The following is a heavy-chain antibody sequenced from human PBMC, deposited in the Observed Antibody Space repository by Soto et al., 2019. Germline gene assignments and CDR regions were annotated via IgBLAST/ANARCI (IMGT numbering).Heavy chain of an antibody. CDR3: ARDWGHTLAY. V-gene: IGHV3-21*01. D-gene: IGHD3-16*01. CDR2: ISSTSSYI. CDR1: GFTFSSYT. Sequence: EVQLVESGGGLVKPGGSLRLSCAASGFTFSSYTMNWVRQAPGKGLEWVSSISSTSSYIYYADSGTGRFTISRHNAKHALWPHMTSLRAEETAVYYFARDWGHTLAYWGQGTLVIFSS. J-gene: IGHJ4*02.